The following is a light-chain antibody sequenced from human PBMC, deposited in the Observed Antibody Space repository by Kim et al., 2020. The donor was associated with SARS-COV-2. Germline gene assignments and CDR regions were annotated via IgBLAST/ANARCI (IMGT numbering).Light chain of an antibody. CDR1: SLRSYY. CDR3: NSRDSSGNHVV. V-gene: IGLV3-19*01. Sequence: SSELTQDPAVSVALGQTVRITCQGDSLRSYYASWYQQKPGQAPVLVICGKNNRPSGIPDRFSGSSSGNTASLTITGAQAEDEADYYCNSRDSSGNHVVFGGGTQLTVL. CDR2: GKN. J-gene: IGLJ2*01.